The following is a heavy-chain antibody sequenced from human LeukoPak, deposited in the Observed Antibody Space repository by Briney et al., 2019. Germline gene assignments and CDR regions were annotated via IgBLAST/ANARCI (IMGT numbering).Heavy chain of an antibody. CDR1: GGSISSGGYY. CDR2: IYHSGST. D-gene: IGHD4-17*01. J-gene: IGHJ4*02. CDR3: ARGHYGKYYFDY. V-gene: IGHV4-30-2*01. Sequence: PSETLSLTCTVSGGSISSGGYYWSWIRQPPGKGLEWIGYIYHSGSTYYNPSLKSRVTISVDRSKNQFSLKLSSVTAADTAVYYCARGHYGKYYFDYWGQGTLVTVSS.